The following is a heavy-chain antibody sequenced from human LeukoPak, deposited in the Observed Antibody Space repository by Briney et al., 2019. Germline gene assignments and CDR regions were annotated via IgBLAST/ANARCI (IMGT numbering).Heavy chain of an antibody. CDR3: ARDRCSGGSCYSLVEDLDY. CDR2: ISAYNGNT. J-gene: IGHJ4*02. Sequence: ASVKVSCKASGYTSTSYGISWVRQAAGQGREWMGWISAYNGNTNYAQKLQGRVTMTTDTSTSTAYMELRSLRSDDTAVYYCARDRCSGGSCYSLVEDLDYWGQGTLVTVSS. D-gene: IGHD2-15*01. CDR1: GYTSTSYG. V-gene: IGHV1-18*01.